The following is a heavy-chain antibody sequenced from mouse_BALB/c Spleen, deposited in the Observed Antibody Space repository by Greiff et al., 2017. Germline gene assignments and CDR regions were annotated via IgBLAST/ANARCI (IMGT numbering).Heavy chain of an antibody. CDR2: IYPSDSYT. CDR1: GYTFTSYW. D-gene: IGHD2-3*01. CDR3: TRSVDGYSYYFDY. Sequence: QVQLQQPGAELVRPGASVKLSCKASGYTFTSYWINWVKQRPGQGLEWIGNIYPSDSYTNYNQKFKDKATLTVDKSSSTAYMQLSSPTSEDSAVYYCTRSVDGYSYYFDYWGQGTTLTVSS. J-gene: IGHJ2*01. V-gene: IGHV1-69*02.